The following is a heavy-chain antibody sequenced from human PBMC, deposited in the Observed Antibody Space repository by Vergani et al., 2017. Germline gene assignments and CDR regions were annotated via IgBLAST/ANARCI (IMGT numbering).Heavy chain of an antibody. CDR2: ISYDGSNK. J-gene: IGHJ4*02. CDR3: AREWLASRRHYFDY. Sequence: QVQLVESGGGVVQPGRSLRLSCAASGFTFSSYAMHWVRQAPGKGLEWVAVISYDGSNKYYADSVKGRFTISRDNSKNTLYLQMNSLRAEDTAVYYCAREWLASRRHYFDYWGQGTLVTVSS. CDR1: GFTFSSYA. D-gene: IGHD6-19*01. V-gene: IGHV3-30*01.